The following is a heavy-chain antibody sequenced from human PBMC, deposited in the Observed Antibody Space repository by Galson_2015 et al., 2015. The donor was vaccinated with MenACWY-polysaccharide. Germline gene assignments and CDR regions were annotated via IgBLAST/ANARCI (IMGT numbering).Heavy chain of an antibody. V-gene: IGHV5-51*03. D-gene: IGHD3-10*01. Sequence: QSGAEVKKPGESPTISCPVSGYRFTSYWIGWVRQMPGKGLEWMGIIYPGDSDTRYSPSFQGQVTISADKSITTAYLQWSSLKASDTAMYYCARRQYYGSGTYYHPFDYWGQGTLVTVSS. CDR2: IYPGDSDT. CDR1: GYRFTSYW. CDR3: ARRQYYGSGTYYHPFDY. J-gene: IGHJ4*02.